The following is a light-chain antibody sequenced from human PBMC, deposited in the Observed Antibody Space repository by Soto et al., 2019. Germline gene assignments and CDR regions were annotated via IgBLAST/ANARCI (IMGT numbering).Light chain of an antibody. V-gene: IGLV2-11*01. Sequence: QSVLTQPRSVSGSPGQSVTISCTGTSSDVGGYNYVSWYQQHPGKAPKLMIYDVSKRPSGVPDRFSGSKSGNTASLTISGLEAEDEADSYCCSYAGSYTDVFGTGTKVTVL. CDR2: DVS. CDR3: CSYAGSYTDV. CDR1: SSDVGGYNY. J-gene: IGLJ1*01.